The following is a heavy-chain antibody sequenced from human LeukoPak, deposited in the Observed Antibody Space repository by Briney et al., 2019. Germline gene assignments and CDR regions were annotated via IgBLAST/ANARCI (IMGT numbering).Heavy chain of an antibody. V-gene: IGHV1-46*01. CDR3: ARDHRVRDGYNYFDY. CDR2: INPSGGST. J-gene: IGHJ4*02. Sequence: ASVKVSCKASGYTFTSYYMHWVRQAPGQGLEWMGIINPSGGSTSYAQKFQGGVTMTRDTSTSTVYMELSSLRSEDTAVYYCARDHRVRDGYNYFDYWGQGTLVTVSS. D-gene: IGHD5-24*01. CDR1: GYTFTSYY.